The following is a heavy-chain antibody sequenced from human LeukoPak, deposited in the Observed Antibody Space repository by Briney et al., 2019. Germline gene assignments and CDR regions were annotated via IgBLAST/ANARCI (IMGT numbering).Heavy chain of an antibody. V-gene: IGHV3-73*01. J-gene: IGHJ2*01. CDR2: IRGKGNNYAT. CDR3: ATLKISATVYKEWYFDL. D-gene: IGHD1-14*01. CDR1: GFDFSGAA. Sequence: PGGSLRLSCAASGFDFSGAAMHWVRQASGKGLEWVGRIRGKGNNYATVSAASVKGRFTLSRDDSRNTAYLHMSSLKSEDTAVYYYATLKISATVYKEWYFDLWGRGALVTVSS.